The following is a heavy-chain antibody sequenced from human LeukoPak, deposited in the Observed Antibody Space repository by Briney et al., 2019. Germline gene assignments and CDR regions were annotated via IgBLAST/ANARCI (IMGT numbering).Heavy chain of an antibody. V-gene: IGHV4-4*02. D-gene: IGHD3-22*01. J-gene: IGHJ5*02. CDR1: GGSISSTNW. CDR2: INNSGST. Sequence: PSETLSLTCAVSGGSISSTNWWSCVRQPPGKGLEWIGEINNSGSTNYNPSLKSRVTLSVDKSNNQFSLKLSSVTAADTAIYYCARARKENYYDSSGRWFDRWGQGTLVTVSS. CDR3: ARARKENYYDSSGRWFDR.